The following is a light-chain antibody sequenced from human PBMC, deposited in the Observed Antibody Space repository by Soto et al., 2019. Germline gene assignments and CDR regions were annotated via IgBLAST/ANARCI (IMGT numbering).Light chain of an antibody. J-gene: IGLJ3*02. CDR3: CSVAAKDTFWV. CDR1: NSDIGGYNY. CDR2: DVS. Sequence: QSALTQPRSVSGSPGQSVTISCTGTNSDIGGYNYVSWYQQHPGKAPKVMIYDVSRRPSGVPDRFSGSKSGNTASLTISGLQAEDEADYYCCSVAAKDTFWVFDGRTKLTVL. V-gene: IGLV2-11*01.